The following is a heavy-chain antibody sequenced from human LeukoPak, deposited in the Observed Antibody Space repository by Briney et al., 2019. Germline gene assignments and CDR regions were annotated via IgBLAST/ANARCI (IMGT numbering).Heavy chain of an antibody. CDR3: SKGKYSTSHYIGDY. CDR1: GFTFSTYG. J-gene: IGHJ4*02. D-gene: IGHD6-6*01. Sequence: GGSLRLSCAASGFTFSTYGMSWVRQAPGNGLEWVSAISDNGGSTYYADSVKGRFTISRDNSKNTLFLQMNSLRTEDTAIYYCSKGKYSTSHYIGDYWGQGTLVTVSS. V-gene: IGHV3-23*01. CDR2: ISDNGGST.